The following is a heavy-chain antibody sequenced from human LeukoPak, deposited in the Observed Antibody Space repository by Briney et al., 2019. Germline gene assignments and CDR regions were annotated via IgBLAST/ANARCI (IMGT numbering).Heavy chain of an antibody. CDR3: VKEVVATIPPL. CDR2: IDTKGTRT. V-gene: IGHV3-23*01. Sequence: GGSLRLSWAASGFILSNCAMTWVRQAPGKGLEWVSGIDTKGTRTYYADSVKGRFTISRDNSKNTLFLQLNSLRAEDTAVYYCVKEVVATIPPLWGQGTLVTVSS. J-gene: IGHJ4*02. CDR1: GFILSNCA. D-gene: IGHD5-12*01.